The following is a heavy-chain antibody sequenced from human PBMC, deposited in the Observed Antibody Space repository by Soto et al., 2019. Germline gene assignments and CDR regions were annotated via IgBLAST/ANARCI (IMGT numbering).Heavy chain of an antibody. J-gene: IGHJ4*02. CDR2: INPSGGST. CDR3: ARGPGLMVYAIFLFDY. Sequence: ASVKVSCKASGYTFTSYYMHWVRQAPGQGLEWMGIINPSGGSTSYAQKFQGRVTMTRDTSTSTVYMELSSLRSEDTAVYYCARGPGLMVYAIFLFDYWGQGTLVTVS. CDR1: GYTFTSYY. V-gene: IGHV1-46*01. D-gene: IGHD2-8*02.